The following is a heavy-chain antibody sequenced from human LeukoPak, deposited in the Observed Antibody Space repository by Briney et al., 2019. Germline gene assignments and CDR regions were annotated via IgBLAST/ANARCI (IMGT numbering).Heavy chain of an antibody. V-gene: IGHV4-59*01. CDR1: GGFISNSY. J-gene: IGHJ4*02. CDR2: LYYGEST. CDR3: AGYKHVVADY. Sequence: SETLSLTCTVSGGFISNSYWRWIRHPPRKGLECICYLYYGESTKYNPSLLSRVTISVDTCKNQFSLKLNSVPAADTAVYYCAGYKHVVADYWGQGTLVTVSS. D-gene: IGHD2-2*02.